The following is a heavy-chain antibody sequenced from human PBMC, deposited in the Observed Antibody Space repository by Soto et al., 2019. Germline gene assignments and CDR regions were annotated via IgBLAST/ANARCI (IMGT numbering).Heavy chain of an antibody. D-gene: IGHD6-19*01. CDR1: GDSVSSNSAA. Sequence: SQTLSLTCAISGDSVSSNSAAWNWIRQSPSRGLEWLGRTYYRSKWYNDYAVSVKSRITINPDTSKNQSSLQLNSVTPEDTAVYYCARGTKGVAGTDYYYGMDVWGQGTTVTVSS. J-gene: IGHJ6*02. CDR3: ARGTKGVAGTDYYYGMDV. V-gene: IGHV6-1*01. CDR2: TYYRSKWYN.